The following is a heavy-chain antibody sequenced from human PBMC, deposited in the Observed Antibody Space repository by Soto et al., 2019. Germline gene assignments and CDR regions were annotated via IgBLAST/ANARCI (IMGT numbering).Heavy chain of an antibody. CDR1: GGSISSGDYY. CDR2: IYNSGNT. D-gene: IGHD2-21*02. V-gene: IGHV4-31*03. CDR3: ASQVTFAFDY. J-gene: IGHJ4*02. Sequence: QVQLQESGPGLVKPSQTLSLTCTVSGGSISSGDYYWTWIRQLPGKGLEWIGYIYNSGNTQYNPSLTSRVTISCNTSTHTYSLILTSVTAADTAVYYCASQVTFAFDYWGQGTLVTVSS.